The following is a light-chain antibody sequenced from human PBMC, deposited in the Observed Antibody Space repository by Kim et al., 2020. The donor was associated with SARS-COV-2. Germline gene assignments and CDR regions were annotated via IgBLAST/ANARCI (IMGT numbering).Light chain of an antibody. V-gene: IGKV2-28*01. Sequence: IVLTQSPLSLPVTPGEPASISCRSSQSLLYSNGYNYLDWYLQKPGQSPQLLIYMGSNRASGVPDRFSGSGSGTDFTLKISRVEAEDVGVYYCMQPLHTPWTFGQGTKVDIK. J-gene: IGKJ1*01. CDR2: MGS. CDR3: MQPLHTPWT. CDR1: QSLLYSNGYNY.